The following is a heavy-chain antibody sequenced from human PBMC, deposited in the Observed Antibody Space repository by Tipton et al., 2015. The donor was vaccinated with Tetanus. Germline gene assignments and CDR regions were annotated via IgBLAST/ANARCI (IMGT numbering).Heavy chain of an antibody. J-gene: IGHJ4*02. CDR2: IYAPGIT. CDR1: GGSITSNY. CDR3: ARHSLDVERYFDWLSNMDY. Sequence: LRLSCTVSGGSITSNYWTWIRQPAGKGLEWIGRIYAPGITNYNPSLKSRVSMSVDTSKNQFSLRLSSVTAADTAVYYCARHSLDVERYFDWLSNMDYWGQGSLVTVSS. V-gene: IGHV4-4*07. D-gene: IGHD3-9*01.